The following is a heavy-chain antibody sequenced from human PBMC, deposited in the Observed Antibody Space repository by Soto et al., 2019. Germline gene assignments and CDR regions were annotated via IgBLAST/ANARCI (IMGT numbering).Heavy chain of an antibody. CDR1: GFTFSSYD. J-gene: IGHJ4*02. D-gene: IGHD1-1*01. Sequence: GGSLRLSCAASGFTFSSYDMHWVRQATGKGLEWVSAIGTAGDTYYPGSVKGRFTISRENAKNSLYLQMNSLRAGDTAVYYCARGGPKGYSFDYWGQGTLVTVSS. CDR2: IGTAGDT. CDR3: ARGGPKGYSFDY. V-gene: IGHV3-13*01.